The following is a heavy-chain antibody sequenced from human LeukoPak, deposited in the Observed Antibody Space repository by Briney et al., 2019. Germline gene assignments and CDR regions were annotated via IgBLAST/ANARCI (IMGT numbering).Heavy chain of an antibody. CDR3: TTAVAVAGSSYFDY. Sequence: PGGSLRLSCTASGLTFSNAWMSWVRQAPEKGLEWVGRIKSKTDYGTTDYAAPVKGRFTISRDDSKNTLYLQMNSLKTEDTAVYYCTTAVAVAGSSYFDYWGQGTLVTVYS. CDR1: GLTFSNAW. CDR2: IKSKTDYGTT. D-gene: IGHD6-19*01. J-gene: IGHJ4*02. V-gene: IGHV3-15*01.